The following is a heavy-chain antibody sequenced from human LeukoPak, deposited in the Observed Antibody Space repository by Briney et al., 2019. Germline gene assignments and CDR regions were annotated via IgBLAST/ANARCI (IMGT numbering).Heavy chain of an antibody. Sequence: PGGSLRLSCAASGFTFSNYAMSWVRQAPGKGLEWASSMSGSGGSTYYADSVKGRFTISRDNSKNTLYLQMNNLRAEDTALYYCAKNQGQWLVPVDYWGQGTLVTVSS. CDR2: MSGSGGST. V-gene: IGHV3-23*01. CDR3: AKNQGQWLVPVDY. CDR1: GFTFSNYA. J-gene: IGHJ4*02. D-gene: IGHD6-19*01.